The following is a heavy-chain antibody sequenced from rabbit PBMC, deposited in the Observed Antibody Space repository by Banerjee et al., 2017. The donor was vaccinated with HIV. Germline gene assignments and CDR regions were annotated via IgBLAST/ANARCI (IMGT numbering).Heavy chain of an antibody. V-gene: IGHV1S40*01. CDR2: IYSSNGDI. CDR3: ARESGSAGAGYAL. Sequence: QSLEESGGDLVKPGASLKLSCTASGFDFSSYGISWVRQAPGKGLEWIACIYSSNGDIGYASWAKGRFTISKTSSTTVTLQMTSLTAADTATYFCARESGSAGAGYALWGQGTLVTVS. D-gene: IGHD6-1*01. CDR1: GFDFSSYG. J-gene: IGHJ4*01.